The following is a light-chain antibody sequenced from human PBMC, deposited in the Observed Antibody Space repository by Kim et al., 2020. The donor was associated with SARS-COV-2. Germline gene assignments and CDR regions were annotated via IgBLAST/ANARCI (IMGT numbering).Light chain of an antibody. CDR2: AAS. CDR1: QSNNTY. Sequence: DIQMTQSPSSLSASVGDRVTIACRASQSNNTYLNWYQQKPGKAPKLLIYAASSLQSGVPSRFSGSGSGTDFTLTISSLQPEVFATYYCQQSHTAPLLTFGGGTKLEIK. CDR3: QQSHTAPLLT. V-gene: IGKV1-39*01. J-gene: IGKJ4*01.